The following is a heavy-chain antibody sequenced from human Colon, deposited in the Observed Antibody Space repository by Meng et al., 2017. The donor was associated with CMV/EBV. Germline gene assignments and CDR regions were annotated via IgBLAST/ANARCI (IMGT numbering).Heavy chain of an antibody. V-gene: IGHV2-5*02. D-gene: IGHD4-23*01. Sequence: QLTLKESCPTLVKPTQTLTLTCTFSGFSLSTNGVAVGWIRQPPGQALEWLALIFWDGDKRYKTSLENRLTITKDTSKIQVVLTVTNMDPVDTATYYCAHLSYDGRSDHFNYWGQGTLVTVSS. CDR1: GFSLSTNGVA. CDR2: IFWDGDK. CDR3: AHLSYDGRSDHFNY. J-gene: IGHJ4*02.